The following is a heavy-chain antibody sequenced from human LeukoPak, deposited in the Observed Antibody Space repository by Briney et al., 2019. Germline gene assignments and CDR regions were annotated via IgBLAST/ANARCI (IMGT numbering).Heavy chain of an antibody. Sequence: ASVKVSCKASGYNFMSYAMNWVRQAPGQGLEWMGLINPSGSSTLYAQKFQGRVTMTRDKSTTTDYMELSSLRYEDTAVYYCARDKSVGDIAWWFDPWGQGTLVTVSS. CDR2: INPSGSST. CDR1: GYNFMSYA. CDR3: ARDKSVGDIAWWFDP. V-gene: IGHV1-46*01. J-gene: IGHJ5*02. D-gene: IGHD3-16*02.